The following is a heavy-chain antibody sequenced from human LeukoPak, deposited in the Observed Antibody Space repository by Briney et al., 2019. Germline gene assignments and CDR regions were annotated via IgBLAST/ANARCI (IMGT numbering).Heavy chain of an antibody. CDR3: SRSTYYDILSYYYYGMDV. CDR2: INAGNGNT. D-gene: IGHD3-9*01. Sequence: ASVKVSCKASGYTFTSYAMHWVRQAPGQRLEWMGWINAGNGNTRYSQKFQGRVTITRDTSASTAYMELSSLRSEDTAVYYCSRSTYYDILSYYYYGMDVWGQGTTVTVSS. J-gene: IGHJ6*02. V-gene: IGHV1-3*01. CDR1: GYTFTSYA.